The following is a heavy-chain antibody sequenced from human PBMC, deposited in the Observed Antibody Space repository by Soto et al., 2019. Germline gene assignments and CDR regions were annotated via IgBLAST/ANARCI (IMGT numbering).Heavy chain of an antibody. V-gene: IGHV4-34*01. CDR2: INHSGGT. CDR3: ARGSVDTVGSCGVYED. CDR1: GGSFSAYY. Sequence: SETLSLTCAVSGGSFSAYYWSWIRQPPGKGLEWIGEINHSGGTSYNPSLKSRVTISVDTSKSQFSLKLTSVTAADRAVYYCARGSVDTVGSCGVYEDWGQGTPVTVSS. D-gene: IGHD2-15*01. J-gene: IGHJ4*02.